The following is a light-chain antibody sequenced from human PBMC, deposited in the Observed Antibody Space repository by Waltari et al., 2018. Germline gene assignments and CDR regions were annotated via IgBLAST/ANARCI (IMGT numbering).Light chain of an antibody. Sequence: DIVMTQSPSSLSASVGDRITITCRASQIISSYLNWYQQKPWKAPKLLIYAASSLQSGVPSRFSGSGSGTDFTLTISSLQPEDFATYYCQQSYSTPRTFGQGTKVEIK. V-gene: IGKV1-39*01. CDR1: QIISSY. CDR2: AAS. J-gene: IGKJ1*01. CDR3: QQSYSTPRT.